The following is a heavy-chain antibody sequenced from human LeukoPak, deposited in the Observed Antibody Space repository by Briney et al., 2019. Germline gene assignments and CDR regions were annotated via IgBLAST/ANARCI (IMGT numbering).Heavy chain of an antibody. CDR2: IRYSADDT. Sequence: EPGGSLRLSCVASGFTFSSYVMTWVRQAPGKGLEWVSSIRYSADDTYYAELVRGRFTISRDDSKNTLYLQLNGLRVEDTAIYYCARRVTGWPNWFAPWGQGTLVTVSS. J-gene: IGHJ5*02. V-gene: IGHV3-23*01. D-gene: IGHD6-19*01. CDR3: ARRVTGWPNWFAP. CDR1: GFTFSSYV.